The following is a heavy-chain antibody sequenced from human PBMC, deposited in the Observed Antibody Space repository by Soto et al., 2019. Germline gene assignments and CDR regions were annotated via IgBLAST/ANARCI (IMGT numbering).Heavy chain of an antibody. V-gene: IGHV3-23*01. D-gene: IGHD5-18*01. CDR2: ISGSGGST. CDR1: GFTFSSYA. CDR3: AKDGDTAMVNPYYSYGMDV. Sequence: EVQLLESGGGLVQPGGSLRLSCAASGFTFSSYAMSWVRQAPGKGLEWVSAISGSGGSTYYADSVKGRFTISRDNSKNTLYLQMNSLRDEDTAVYYCAKDGDTAMVNPYYSYGMDVWGQGTTVTVSS. J-gene: IGHJ6*02.